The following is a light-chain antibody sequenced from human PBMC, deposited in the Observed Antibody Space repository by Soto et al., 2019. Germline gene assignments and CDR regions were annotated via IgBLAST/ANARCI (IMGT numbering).Light chain of an antibody. V-gene: IGKV3-15*01. CDR3: QQYNDWPPMYT. J-gene: IGKJ2*01. Sequence: EIVMRQSPATLSVSPGERATLSCRARQSVSSSVAWYQQKRGQAPRLLIYGASTRATGIPARFSGSGSGTDFTLTITTLQSEDFAVYYCQQYNDWPPMYTFGQGTKLEIK. CDR2: GAS. CDR1: QSVSSS.